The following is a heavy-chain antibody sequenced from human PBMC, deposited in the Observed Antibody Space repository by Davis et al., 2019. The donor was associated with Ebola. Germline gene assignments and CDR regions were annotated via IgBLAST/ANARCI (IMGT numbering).Heavy chain of an antibody. CDR1: GGSFSGYY. D-gene: IGHD6-13*01. Sequence: MPSETLSLTCAVYGGSFSGYYWSWIRQPPGKGLEWIGEINHSGSTDYNPSLKSRVTISVDTSTNQFSLKLSSVTAADTAVYYCARGKGRIAAAGTGGRYYYGMDVWGQGTTVTVSS. V-gene: IGHV4-34*01. CDR2: INHSGST. CDR3: ARGKGRIAAAGTGGRYYYGMDV. J-gene: IGHJ6*02.